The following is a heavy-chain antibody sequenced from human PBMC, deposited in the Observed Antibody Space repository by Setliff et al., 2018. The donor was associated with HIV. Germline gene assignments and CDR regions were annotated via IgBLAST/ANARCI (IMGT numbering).Heavy chain of an antibody. CDR3: TTDRPQVVTPG. Sequence: AGGSLRLSCAASGFTASEFTFSNAWMSWVRQAPGKGLEWVGRIKSKTDGGTTDYAAPVKGRFTISRDDSKNTLYLQMNSLKTEDTAVYYCTTDRPQVVTPGWGQGTLVTVSS. CDR2: IKSKTDGGTT. CDR1: GFTASEFTFSNAW. J-gene: IGHJ4*02. D-gene: IGHD2-21*02. V-gene: IGHV3-15*01.